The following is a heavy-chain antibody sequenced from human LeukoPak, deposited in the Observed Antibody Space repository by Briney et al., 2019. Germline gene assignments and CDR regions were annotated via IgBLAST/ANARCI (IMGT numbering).Heavy chain of an antibody. J-gene: IGHJ5*02. V-gene: IGHV3-30-3*01. CDR1: GFTFSSYA. CDR3: ARQVNPTLLGYCSGGSCLPTS. D-gene: IGHD2-15*01. CDR2: ISYDGSNK. Sequence: PGGSLRLSCAASGFTFSSYAMHWVRQAPGKGLEWVAVISYDGSNKYYADSVKGRFTISRDNSKNTLYLQMNSLRAEDTAVYYCARQVNPTLLGYCSGGSCLPTSWGQGTLVTVSS.